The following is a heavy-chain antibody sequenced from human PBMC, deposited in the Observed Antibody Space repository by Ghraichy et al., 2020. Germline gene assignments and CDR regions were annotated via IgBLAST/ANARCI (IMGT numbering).Heavy chain of an antibody. CDR2: FDPEDGET. CDR3: ATRLHYDSSGYYRGNFDY. J-gene: IGHJ4*02. V-gene: IGHV1-24*01. Sequence: ASVKVSCKVSGYTLTELSMHWVRQAPGKGLEWMGGFDPEDGETIYAQKFQGRVTMTEDTSTDTAYMELSSLRSEDTAVYYCATRLHYDSSGYYRGNFDYWGQGTLVTVSS. D-gene: IGHD3-22*01. CDR1: GYTLTELS.